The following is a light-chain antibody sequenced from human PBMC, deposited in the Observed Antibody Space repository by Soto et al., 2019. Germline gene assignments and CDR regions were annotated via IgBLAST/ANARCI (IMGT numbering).Light chain of an antibody. CDR3: QQYGSSPT. Sequence: EIVLTQSPGTLSLSPGERATLSCRASQSVSSSYLAWYQQKPGQAPRLLIYGASSRATGIPDRFSGSGSETDFTLTISRLEPEDFAVYYCQQYGSSPTFGGGTKVEI. CDR2: GAS. CDR1: QSVSSSY. V-gene: IGKV3-20*01. J-gene: IGKJ4*01.